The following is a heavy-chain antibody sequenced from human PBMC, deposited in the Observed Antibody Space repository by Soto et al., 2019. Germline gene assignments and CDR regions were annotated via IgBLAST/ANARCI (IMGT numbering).Heavy chain of an antibody. J-gene: IGHJ4*02. CDR1: GFTFSRYA. CDR3: AKGTLSHFDY. Sequence: GGSLRLSCAASGFTFSRYAMNWVRQAPGKGLEWVPSILGNGANTYYADSVKGRFNISRDNSRDTLYLQLNSLRAEDTAVYYCAKGTLSHFDYWGQGALVTVSS. V-gene: IGHV3-23*01. CDR2: ILGNGANT.